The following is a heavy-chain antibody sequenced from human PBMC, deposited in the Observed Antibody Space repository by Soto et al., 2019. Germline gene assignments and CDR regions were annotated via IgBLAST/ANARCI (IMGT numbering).Heavy chain of an antibody. CDR1: GGSISSYY. CDR3: AGGIAAVLNWFDP. J-gene: IGHJ5*02. Sequence: SETLSLTCTVSGGSISSYYWSWIRQPPGKGLEWIGYIYYSGSTNYNPSLKSRVTISVDTSKNQFSLKLSSVTAADTAVYYCAGGIAAVLNWFDPWGQGTLVTVS. CDR2: IYYSGST. D-gene: IGHD6-13*01. V-gene: IGHV4-59*01.